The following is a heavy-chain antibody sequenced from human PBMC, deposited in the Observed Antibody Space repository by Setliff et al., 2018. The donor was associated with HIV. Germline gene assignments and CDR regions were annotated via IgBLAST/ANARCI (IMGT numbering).Heavy chain of an antibody. CDR1: GGSISRVGYY. Sequence: SETLSLTCSVSGGSISRVGYYWSWIRQHPGKGLEWIGYITYSGSTYYNPSLMSRVSISPDTSKNQFSLKLTSVTAADTAVYYCARVGSVIQVTLFGMDVWGQETTVTVS. CDR2: ITYSGST. D-gene: IGHD5-18*01. CDR3: ARVGSVIQVTLFGMDV. V-gene: IGHV4-31*03. J-gene: IGHJ6*02.